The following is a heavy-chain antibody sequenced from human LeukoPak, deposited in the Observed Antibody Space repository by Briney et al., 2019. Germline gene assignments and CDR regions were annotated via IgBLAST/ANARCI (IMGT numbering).Heavy chain of an antibody. Sequence: PGGSLRLSCAASGFTFSTYWMTWVRQAPGKGLEWVANIKEDGSREYYVDSVKGRFTISRDNAKNSLYLQMDSLTAEVTAVYYCARDSPGYGAYVSWGQGTLVSVSS. V-gene: IGHV3-7*01. D-gene: IGHD5-12*01. CDR3: ARDSPGYGAYVS. CDR2: IKEDGSRE. J-gene: IGHJ1*01. CDR1: GFTFSTYW.